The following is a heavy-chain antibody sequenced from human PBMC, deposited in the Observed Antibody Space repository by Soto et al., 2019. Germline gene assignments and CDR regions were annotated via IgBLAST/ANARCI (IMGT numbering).Heavy chain of an antibody. CDR1: GYSFTTYG. D-gene: IGHD3-10*01. Sequence: QVQLVQSGVELKKPGASVEVSCKASGYSFTTYGISWVRQAPGRGLEWMGWISTWNADRIYAQKVQGRVTMTTDTSTTTAKMELSSLTSDDTAVYYCTRDTGVGAYGSGTYGMDVWGQGTAVTVSS. V-gene: IGHV1-18*01. CDR3: TRDTGVGAYGSGTYGMDV. CDR2: ISTWNADR. J-gene: IGHJ6*02.